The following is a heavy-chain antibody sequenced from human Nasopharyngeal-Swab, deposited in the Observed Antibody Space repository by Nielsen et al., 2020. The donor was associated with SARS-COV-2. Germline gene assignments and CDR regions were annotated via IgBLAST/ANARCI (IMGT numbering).Heavy chain of an antibody. CDR2: ISHDGRFE. D-gene: IGHD1-1*01. CDR3: ARWNEEGARGYKGMDV. V-gene: IGHV3-30*03. Sequence: WIRQPPGKGLEWVTIISHDGRFESYADSVKGRFTISRDTSKNTLPLQMSSLRTEDTAVYYCARWNEEGARGYKGMDVWGQGTTVTVSS. J-gene: IGHJ6*02.